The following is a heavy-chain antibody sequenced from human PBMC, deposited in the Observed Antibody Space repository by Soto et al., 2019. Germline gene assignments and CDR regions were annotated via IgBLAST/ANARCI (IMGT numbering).Heavy chain of an antibody. CDR2: ISGSGDDT. CDR1: GFTFSNYA. Sequence: EVQLLESGGDLVQPGGSLRLSCAASGFTFSNYAMSWLRQVPGKGLEWVSSISGSGDDTYYADSVKGRFTISRDNSKNTVYLQMNSLRGEDTALYYCAKARMASVVMEGTFYWGQGTLVTVSS. V-gene: IGHV3-23*01. CDR3: AKARMASVVMEGTFY. D-gene: IGHD2-21*01. J-gene: IGHJ4*02.